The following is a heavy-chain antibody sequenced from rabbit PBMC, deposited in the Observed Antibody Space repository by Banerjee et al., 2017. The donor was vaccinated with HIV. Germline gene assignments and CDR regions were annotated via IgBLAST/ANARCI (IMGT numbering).Heavy chain of an antibody. CDR3: ARDLAGVIGWNFNL. CDR2: IYSSDGST. V-gene: IGHV1S47*01. D-gene: IGHD4-1*01. Sequence: QEQLVESGGGLVQPEGSLTLTCKASGSDISSNAMCWVRQAPGKGLELIACIYSSDGSTYYASWAKGRFSISRSTSLNTVTLQMTSLTAADTATYFCARDLAGVIGWNFNLWGPGTLVTVS. CDR1: GSDISSNA. J-gene: IGHJ4*01.